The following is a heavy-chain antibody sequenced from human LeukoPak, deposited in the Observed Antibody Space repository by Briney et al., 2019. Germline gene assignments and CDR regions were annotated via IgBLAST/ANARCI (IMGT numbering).Heavy chain of an antibody. J-gene: IGHJ5*02. CDR3: ARSSVVVVAATYDTYNWFDP. D-gene: IGHD2-15*01. CDR2: TYYRSKWYN. Sequence: SQTLSLTCAISGDSVPSNSAAWNWSRQSPSRGLEWLGRTYYRSKWYNDYAVSVKSRITINPDTSKNQFSLQLNSVTPEDTAVYYCARSSVVVVAATYDTYNWFDPWGQGTLVTVSS. CDR1: GDSVPSNSAA. V-gene: IGHV6-1*01.